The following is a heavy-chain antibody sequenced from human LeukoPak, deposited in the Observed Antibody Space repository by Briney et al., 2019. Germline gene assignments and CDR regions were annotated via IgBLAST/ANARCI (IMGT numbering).Heavy chain of an antibody. D-gene: IGHD3-10*01. J-gene: IGHJ6*03. CDR1: GGSISSYY. CDR3: ARVEYYYGSGSFDSGPYYYMDV. Sequence: SETLSLTCTVSGGSISSYYWSWIRQPPGKGLEWIGYIYYSGSTNYNPSLKSRATISVDTSKNQFSLKLSSVTAADTAVYYCARVEYYYGSGSFDSGPYYYMDVWGKGTTVTVSS. V-gene: IGHV4-59*01. CDR2: IYYSGST.